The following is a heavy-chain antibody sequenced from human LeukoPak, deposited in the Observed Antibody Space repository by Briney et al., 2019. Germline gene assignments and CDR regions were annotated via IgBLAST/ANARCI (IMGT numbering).Heavy chain of an antibody. CDR3: ATGGFMVRGVLDY. J-gene: IGHJ4*02. Sequence: SETLSLTRAVYGGSFSGYYWSWIRQPPGKGLEWIGEINHSGSTNYNPSLKSRVTISVDTSKNQFSLKLSSVTAADTAVYYCATGGFMVRGVLDYWGQGTLVTVSS. CDR2: INHSGST. D-gene: IGHD3-10*01. CDR1: GGSFSGYY. V-gene: IGHV4-34*01.